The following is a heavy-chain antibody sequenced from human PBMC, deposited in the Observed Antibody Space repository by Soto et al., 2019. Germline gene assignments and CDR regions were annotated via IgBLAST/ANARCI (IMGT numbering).Heavy chain of an antibody. CDR1: GFTFSSYG. V-gene: IGHV3-33*01. J-gene: IGHJ5*02. Sequence: GGSLRLSCAASGFTFSSYGMHWVRQAPGKGLEWVAVIWYDGSNKYYADSVKGRFTISRDNSKNTLYLQMNSLRAEDTAVYYCARASLQYQLENWFDPWGQGTLVTVSS. CDR3: ARASLQYQLENWFDP. CDR2: IWYDGSNK. D-gene: IGHD2-2*01.